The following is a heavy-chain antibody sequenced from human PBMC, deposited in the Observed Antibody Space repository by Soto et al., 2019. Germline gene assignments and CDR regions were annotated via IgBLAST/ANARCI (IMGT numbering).Heavy chain of an antibody. CDR1: GFTFSSYS. CDR3: AREEGLLNWFDP. CDR2: ISSNSRTR. J-gene: IGHJ5*02. D-gene: IGHD1-26*01. Sequence: EVQLVESGGGLVQPGGSLRLSCAASGFTFSSYSMNWVRQAQGKGLEWVSYISSNSRTRYYADSVKGRFTISRDNAKNSLYLQMNSLRAEDTAVYYCAREEGLLNWFDPWGQGTLVTVSS. V-gene: IGHV3-48*01.